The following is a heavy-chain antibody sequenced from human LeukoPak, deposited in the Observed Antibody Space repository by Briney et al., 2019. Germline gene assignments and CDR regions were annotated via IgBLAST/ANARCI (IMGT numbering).Heavy chain of an antibody. CDR1: GGTFSSYA. CDR3: ARGGGYSGYDAWDYYYGMDV. V-gene: IGHV1-69*04. CDR2: IIPILGIA. Sequence: SVKVSCKASGGTFSSYATSWVRQAPGQGLEWMGRIIPILGIANYAQKFQGRVTITADKSTSTAYMELSSLRSEDTAVYYCARGGGYSGYDAWDYYYGMDVWGQGTTVTVSS. J-gene: IGHJ6*02. D-gene: IGHD5-12*01.